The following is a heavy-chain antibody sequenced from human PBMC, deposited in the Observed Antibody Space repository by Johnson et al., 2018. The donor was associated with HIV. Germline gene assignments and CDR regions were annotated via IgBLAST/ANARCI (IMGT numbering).Heavy chain of an antibody. CDR3: AKEYYYDSSGFPDAFDI. CDR1: GFTFSSYA. CDR2: ISYDGSNK. D-gene: IGHD3-22*01. J-gene: IGHJ3*02. V-gene: IGHV3-30-3*01. Sequence: QMQLVESGGGVVQPGRSLRLSCAASGFTFSSYAMHWVRQAPGKGLEWVAVISYDGSNKYYADSVKGRFTISRDNSKNTLYLQMNSLRAEDTAVYYCAKEYYYDSSGFPDAFDIWGLG.